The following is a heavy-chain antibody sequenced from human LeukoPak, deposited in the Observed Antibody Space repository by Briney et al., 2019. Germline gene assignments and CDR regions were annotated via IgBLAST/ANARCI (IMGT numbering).Heavy chain of an antibody. CDR3: ARGPARGYSYGFIDY. CDR1: GGSISSYY. D-gene: IGHD5-18*01. J-gene: IGHJ4*02. Sequence: SETLSLTCTVSGGSISSYYWSWIRQPAGKGLEWIGRIYTSGSTNYNPSLKSRVTMSVDTSKNQFSLKLCSVTAADTAVYYCARGPARGYSYGFIDYWGQGTLVTVSS. CDR2: IYTSGST. V-gene: IGHV4-4*07.